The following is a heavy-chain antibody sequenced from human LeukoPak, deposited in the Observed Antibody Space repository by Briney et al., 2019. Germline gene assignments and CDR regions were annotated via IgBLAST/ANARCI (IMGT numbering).Heavy chain of an antibody. V-gene: IGHV1-18*01. J-gene: IGHJ4*02. CDR3: ARVPVLRFLEWLLWVDY. CDR1: GYTFTSYG. CDR2: ISAYNGNT. D-gene: IGHD3-3*01. Sequence: ASVKVSCKASGYTFTSYGISWVRQAPGQGLEWMGWISAYNGNTNYAQKLQGRVTMTTDTSTSTAYMELRSLRSDDTAVYYCARVPVLRFLEWLLWVDYWGQGTLVTVSS.